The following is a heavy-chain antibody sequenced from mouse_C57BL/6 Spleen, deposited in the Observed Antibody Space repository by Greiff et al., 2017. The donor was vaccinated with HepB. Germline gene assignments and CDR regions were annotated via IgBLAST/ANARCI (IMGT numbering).Heavy chain of an antibody. V-gene: IGHV1-50*01. J-gene: IGHJ2*01. Sequence: VQLQQPGAELVKPGASVKLSCKASGYTFTSYWMQWVKQRPGQGLEWIGEIDPSDSYTNYNQKFKGKATLTVDTSSSTAYMQLSSLTSEDSAVYYCARRREYDYDGGYFDYWGQGTTLTVSS. CDR1: GYTFTSYW. D-gene: IGHD2-4*01. CDR2: IDPSDSYT. CDR3: ARRREYDYDGGYFDY.